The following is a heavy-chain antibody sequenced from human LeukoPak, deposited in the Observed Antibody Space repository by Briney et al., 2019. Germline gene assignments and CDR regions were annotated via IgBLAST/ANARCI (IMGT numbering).Heavy chain of an antibody. V-gene: IGHV4-59*01. CDR2: IYYSGST. J-gene: IGHJ3*02. CDR1: GGSISSYY. CDR3: ARGKWELPKDAFDI. Sequence: SETLSLTCTVSGGSISSYYWSWIRQPPGKGLEWIGYIYYSGSTNYNPSLKSRVTISIDTSKNQFSLKLSSVTAADTAVYYCARGKWELPKDAFDIWGQGTMVTVSS. D-gene: IGHD1-26*01.